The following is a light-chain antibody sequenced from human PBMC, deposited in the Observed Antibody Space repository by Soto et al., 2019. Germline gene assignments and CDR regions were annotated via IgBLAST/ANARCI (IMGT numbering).Light chain of an antibody. J-gene: IGLJ2*01. CDR3: LSYDDGLSGSV. V-gene: IGLV1-40*01. CDR2: NND. CDR1: SSNIGAGYA. Sequence: QSVLTQPPSVSGAPGQRVTISCTGTSSNIGAGYAVHWYQQLPGTAPKLLIYNNDNRPSGVPDRISASNSGTSASLAITGPQAEDEANYYCLSYDDGLSGSVFGGGTKLTVL.